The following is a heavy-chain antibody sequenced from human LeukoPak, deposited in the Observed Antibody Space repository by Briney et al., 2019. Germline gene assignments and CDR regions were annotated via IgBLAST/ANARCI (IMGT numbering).Heavy chain of an antibody. J-gene: IGHJ4*02. CDR2: ISYDGSNK. CDR1: GFTFSSYA. Sequence: PGGSLRLSCAASGFTFSSYAMHWVRQAPGKGLEWVAVISYDGSNKYYADSVKGRFTISRDNSKNTLYLQMNSLRAEDTAVYYCARGWNTDYYDSSGYDYWGQGTLVTVSS. CDR3: ARGWNTDYYDSSGYDY. D-gene: IGHD3-22*01. V-gene: IGHV3-30-3*01.